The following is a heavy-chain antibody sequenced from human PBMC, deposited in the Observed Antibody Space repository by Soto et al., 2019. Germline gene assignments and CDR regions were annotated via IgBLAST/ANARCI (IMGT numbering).Heavy chain of an antibody. CDR1: AGFFTSGNYY. D-gene: IGHD3-9*01. Sequence: QLQMQESGPGLVKPSETLSLTCTVSAGFFTSGNYYWGWIRQPPGKGLEWIGSIYYSGTTYYNPSLESRVTLSLDTSRNQFSLRLNSVSAADTAVYYCARVDVLTREETSTRDYYVGMDGWGQGTTGTVSS. J-gene: IGHJ6*02. V-gene: IGHV4-39*01. CDR3: ARVDVLTREETSTRDYYVGMDG. CDR2: IYYSGTT.